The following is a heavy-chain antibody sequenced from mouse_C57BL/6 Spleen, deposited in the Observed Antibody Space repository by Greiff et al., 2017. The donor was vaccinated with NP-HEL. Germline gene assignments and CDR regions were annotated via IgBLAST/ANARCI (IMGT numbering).Heavy chain of an antibody. J-gene: IGHJ3*01. CDR2: INPSNGGT. V-gene: IGHV1-53*01. CDR1: GYTFTSYW. Sequence: QVQLQQPGTELVKPGASVKLSCKASGYTFTSYWMHWVKQRPGQGLEWIGNINPSNGGTNYNEKFKSKATLTVDKSSSTAYMQLSSLTSEDSAVYYCARSGSIYYGYDWFAYWGQGTLVTVSA. CDR3: ARSGSIYYGYDWFAY. D-gene: IGHD2-2*01.